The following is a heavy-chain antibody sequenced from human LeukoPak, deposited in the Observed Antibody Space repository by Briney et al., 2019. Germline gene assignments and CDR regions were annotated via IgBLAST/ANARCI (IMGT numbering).Heavy chain of an antibody. CDR2: MCYRGST. D-gene: IGHD2-15*01. J-gene: IGHJ4*02. CDR3: VRQGGWGGAASLIEF. V-gene: IGHV4-39*01. Sequence: SDTLSLTCTVSGDSISTSTHYWAWIPQPPGKGLEWIASMCYRGSTYYNASLRSRVTLSVDTSMNQFSLKLSSVTASDTATFYCVRQGGWGGAASLIEFWGQGTLVTVSS. CDR1: GDSISTSTHY.